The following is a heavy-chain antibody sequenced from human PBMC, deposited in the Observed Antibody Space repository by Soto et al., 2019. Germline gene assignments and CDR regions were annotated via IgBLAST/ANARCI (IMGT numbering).Heavy chain of an antibody. D-gene: IGHD2-15*01. J-gene: IGHJ6*02. CDR2: INSDGSST. Sequence: WWSLRLSCSASVFTFSSYWMHWFRQAPGKGLVWVSRINSDGSSTSYADSVKGRFTISRDNAKNTLYLQMNSLRAEDTAVYYCARDQPKIVAISRYYYYYGMDVWGQGTTVTVSS. CDR3: ARDQPKIVAISRYYYYYGMDV. V-gene: IGHV3-74*01. CDR1: VFTFSSYW.